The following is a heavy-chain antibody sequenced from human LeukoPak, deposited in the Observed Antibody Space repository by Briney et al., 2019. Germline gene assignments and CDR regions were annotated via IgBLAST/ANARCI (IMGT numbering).Heavy chain of an antibody. Sequence: RSGGSPRLSCTASGFTFGDYAMSWFRQAPGKGLEWVGFIRSKAYGGTTEYAASVKGRFTISRDDSKSIAYLQMNSLKTEDTAVYYCTRDSGIAVAGPEGYWGQGTLVTVSS. CDR3: TRDSGIAVAGPEGY. V-gene: IGHV3-49*03. CDR2: IRSKAYGGTT. CDR1: GFTFGDYA. D-gene: IGHD6-19*01. J-gene: IGHJ4*02.